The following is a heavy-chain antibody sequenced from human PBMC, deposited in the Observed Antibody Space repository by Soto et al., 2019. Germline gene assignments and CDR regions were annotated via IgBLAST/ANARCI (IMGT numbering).Heavy chain of an antibody. CDR1: GFTFGAYG. CDR3: TRVGKEYSKHYGLDV. D-gene: IGHD1-26*01. CDR2: IRSNAYGGRT. V-gene: IGHV3-49*04. Sequence: GGSLRLSCTSSGFTFGAYGISWVRQAPGKGLEWVGFIRSNAYGGRTDYAASVKGRFTMSRDDSKTIAYLQMNSLKTEDSAVYYCTRVGKEYSKHYGLDVWGQGTTGTVS. J-gene: IGHJ6*02.